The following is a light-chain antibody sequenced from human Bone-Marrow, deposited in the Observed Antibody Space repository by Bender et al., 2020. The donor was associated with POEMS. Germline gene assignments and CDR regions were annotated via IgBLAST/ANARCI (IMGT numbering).Light chain of an antibody. CDR2: EVN. CDR3: CSYGGSPNLGRV. CDR1: SSDVGGYNY. J-gene: IGLJ3*02. V-gene: IGLV2-14*01. Sequence: QSALTQPASVSGSPGQSISISCTGTSSDVGGYNYVSWYQQYPGKAPKLLIFEVNKRPSGVSDRFSGSKSGITASLTISGLQADDEADYYCCSYGGSPNLGRVFGGGTKLTVL.